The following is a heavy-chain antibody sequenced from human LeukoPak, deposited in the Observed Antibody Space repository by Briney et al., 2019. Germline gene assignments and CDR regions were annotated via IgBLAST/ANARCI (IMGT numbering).Heavy chain of an antibody. V-gene: IGHV3-21*01. D-gene: IGHD3-22*01. CDR1: GFTFSGYS. Sequence: PGGSLRLSGAASGFTFSGYSMNWVRQAPGKGLEWVSSISSSSSYIYYADSVKGRFTISRDNAKNSLYLQMNSLRDEDTAVYYCARDRGWRSSGYYLYYFDFWGQGTLVTVSS. CDR2: ISSSSSYI. J-gene: IGHJ4*02. CDR3: ARDRGWRSSGYYLYYFDF.